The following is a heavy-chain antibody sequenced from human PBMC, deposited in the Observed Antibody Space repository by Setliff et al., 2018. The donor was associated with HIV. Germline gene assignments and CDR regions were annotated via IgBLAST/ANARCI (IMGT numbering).Heavy chain of an antibody. CDR1: GFGLSSYR. D-gene: IGHD1-7*01. J-gene: IGHJ3*02. CDR3: AKDGDYSNWDYDAFDI. V-gene: IGHV3-30*02. CDR2: INYDESYE. Sequence: GGSLRLSCATSGFGLSSYRMNWVRQAPGKGLEWVAFINYDESYEYYADSVKGRVTISRDNSKNTVDLQMNSLRAEDTAVYYCAKDGDYSNWDYDAFDIWGQGTMVTVSS.